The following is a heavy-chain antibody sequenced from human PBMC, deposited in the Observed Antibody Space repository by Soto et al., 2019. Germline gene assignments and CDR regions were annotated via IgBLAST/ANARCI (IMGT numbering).Heavy chain of an antibody. CDR3: AKQSFVVVSPQCLDR. CDR1: GGSISSYY. J-gene: IGHJ5*02. Sequence: SETLSLTCTVSGGSISSYYWSWIRQPPGKGLEWIGYIYYSGSTNYNPSLKSRVTILLDTSKNQLSLKLSSVTAADTAVYYCAKQSFVVVSPQCLDRCGQEPLVTAPQ. CDR2: IYYSGST. D-gene: IGHD2-15*01. V-gene: IGHV4-59*08.